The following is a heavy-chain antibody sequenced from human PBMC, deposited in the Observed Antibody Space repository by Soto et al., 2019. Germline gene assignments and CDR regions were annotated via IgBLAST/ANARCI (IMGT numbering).Heavy chain of an antibody. CDR3: ATGARYCSGGSCYPDD. CDR1: GSTISTNV. Sequence: QGQLMQSGAEVKKPGSSVKVSCKASGSTISTNVISWVRQAPGQGLEWMGEIMPIFAAPNNAQKFQGRLTIATDTSTTTVYMGLGSLTSEDTAVYFCATGARYCSGGSCYPDDGGQGPLVIVSS. D-gene: IGHD2-15*01. CDR2: IMPIFAAP. V-gene: IGHV1-69*06. J-gene: IGHJ4*02.